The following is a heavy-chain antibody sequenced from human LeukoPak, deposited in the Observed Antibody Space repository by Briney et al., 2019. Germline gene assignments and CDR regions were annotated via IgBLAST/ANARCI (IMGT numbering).Heavy chain of an antibody. CDR3: ARDFLHSPNCPGC. CDR1: GFTFSNYW. Sequence: GSPRLSCAASGFTFSNYWMHWVRLAPGKGPMWVSRISTDGRFTSYADSVKGRFTISRDNAENTLYLHMSSLRAEDTALYYCARDFLHSPNCPGCWGQGTLVTVSS. V-gene: IGHV3-74*01. J-gene: IGHJ4*02. CDR2: ISTDGRFT. D-gene: IGHD1-1*01.